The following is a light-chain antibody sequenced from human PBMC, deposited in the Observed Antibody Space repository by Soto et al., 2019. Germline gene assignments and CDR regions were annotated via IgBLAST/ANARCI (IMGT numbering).Light chain of an antibody. V-gene: IGKV1-39*01. CDR2: SAS. CDR3: QQGHSTPYT. J-gene: IGKJ2*01. Sequence: DIQMTQSPYSLSASVGDSVTITCRASQNIRTYLNWYQQKPRRAPKLLIHSASALPSGVPSRFSGSGSGTEFTLTMSGLQPEDFATYYCQQGHSTPYTFGQGTKVDIK. CDR1: QNIRTY.